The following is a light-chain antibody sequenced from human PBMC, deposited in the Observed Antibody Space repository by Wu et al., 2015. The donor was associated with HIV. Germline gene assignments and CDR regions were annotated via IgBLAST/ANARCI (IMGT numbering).Light chain of an antibody. CDR1: QAIRNS. J-gene: IGKJ1*01. Sequence: DIQMTQSPSSLSASVGDRVTITCRASQAIRNSVAWLQQRPGQAPKLLLYAASTLESGVPSRFSGTGYGTDFTLTISGLQPEDVATYYCQKYNTAPWTFGQGTKVEMK. CDR3: QKYNTAPWT. CDR2: AAS. V-gene: IGKV1-NL1*01.